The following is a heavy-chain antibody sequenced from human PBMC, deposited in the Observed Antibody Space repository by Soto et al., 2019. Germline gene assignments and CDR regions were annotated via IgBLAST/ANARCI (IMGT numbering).Heavy chain of an antibody. V-gene: IGHV4-59*01. Sequence: SETLSLTCTVSGGSISSYYWSWIRHPPGKKLEWIGNIHYSGSTNYNPSLKSRVTISGDTSKNQFSLKLYSVTSADTAMYYCARLPWADYGGIFDPWGQGTLVTVSS. D-gene: IGHD4-17*01. CDR3: ARLPWADYGGIFDP. CDR1: GGSISSYY. J-gene: IGHJ5*02. CDR2: IHYSGST.